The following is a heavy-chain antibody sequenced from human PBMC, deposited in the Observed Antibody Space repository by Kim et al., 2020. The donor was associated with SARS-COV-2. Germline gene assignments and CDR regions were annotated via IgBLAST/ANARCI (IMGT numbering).Heavy chain of an antibody. D-gene: IGHD4-17*01. J-gene: IGHJ4*02. CDR2: ISGSGGGT. CDR3: AKLRLTTVVTPYDY. Sequence: GGSLRLSCAASGFTFSSYAMSWVRQAPGKGLEWVSAISGSGGGTYYADSVKGRFTISRDNSKNTLYLQMNSLRAEDTAVYYCAKLRLTTVVTPYDYWGQGTLVTVSS. CDR1: GFTFSSYA. V-gene: IGHV3-23*01.